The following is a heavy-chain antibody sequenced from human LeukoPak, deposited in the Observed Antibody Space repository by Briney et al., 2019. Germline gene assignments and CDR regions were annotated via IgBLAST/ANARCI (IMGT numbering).Heavy chain of an antibody. Sequence: GGSLRLSCAVSGFTFTDYWMNWVRQAPGKGLEWVASIRQDGGEKSYVDSVKGRFTISRDNTKSSLYLQINSLRAEDTAVYYCARDGTAAGLYFDLWGPGTLVTVSS. V-gene: IGHV3-7*01. J-gene: IGHJ4*01. CDR1: GFTFTDYW. CDR3: ARDGTAAGLYFDL. D-gene: IGHD6-13*01. CDR2: IRQDGGEK.